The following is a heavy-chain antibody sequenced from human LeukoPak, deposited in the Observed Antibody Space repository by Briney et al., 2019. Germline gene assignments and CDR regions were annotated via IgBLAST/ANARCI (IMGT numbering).Heavy chain of an antibody. CDR2: IKQGGSET. CDR3: ARGPHYGSRSDHLDY. D-gene: IGHD3-10*01. V-gene: IGHV3-7*03. Sequence: GGSLRLSCGASGFTFSTHWMNWVRQAPGKGLEWVANIKQGGSETNYVGSVKGRFTVSRDEAKNSVYLQMDSLRAEDTAIYYCARGPHYGSRSDHLDYWGQGTLVIVSS. CDR1: GFTFSTHW. J-gene: IGHJ4*02.